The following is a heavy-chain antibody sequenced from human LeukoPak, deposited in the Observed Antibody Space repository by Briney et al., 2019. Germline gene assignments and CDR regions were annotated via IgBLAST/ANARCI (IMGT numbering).Heavy chain of an antibody. J-gene: IGHJ4*02. CDR1: GFTVSSNY. CDR3: ARPAMVRGGLDY. CDR2: IYSGGST. V-gene: IGHV3-53*01. Sequence: GGSLRLSCAASGFTVSSNYMSWVRQAPGKGLEWVSAIYSGGSTYYADSVKGRFTISRDNSKNTLYLQMNSLRAEDTAVYYCARPAMVRGGLDYWGQGTLVTVSS. D-gene: IGHD3-10*01.